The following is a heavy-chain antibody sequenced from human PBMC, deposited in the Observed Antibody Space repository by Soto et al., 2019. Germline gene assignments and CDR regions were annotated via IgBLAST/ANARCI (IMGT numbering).Heavy chain of an antibody. D-gene: IGHD6-13*01. CDR2: ISSSSSYI. J-gene: IGHJ4*02. CDR1: GFTFSSYS. V-gene: IGHV3-21*01. Sequence: EVQLVESGGGLVKPGGSLRLYWAASGFTFSSYSMNWVRQAPGKGLEWVSSISSSSSYIYYADSVKGRFTISRDNAKNSLYLQMNSLRAEDTAVYYCARDEIAKEFDYWGQGTLVTVSS. CDR3: ARDEIAKEFDY.